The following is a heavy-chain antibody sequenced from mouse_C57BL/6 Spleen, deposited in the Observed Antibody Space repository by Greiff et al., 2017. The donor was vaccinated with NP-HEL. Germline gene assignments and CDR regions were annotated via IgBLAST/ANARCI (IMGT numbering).Heavy chain of an antibody. Sequence: EVQLVESVAELVRPGASVKLSCTASGFNIKNTYMHWVKQRPEQGLEWIGRIDPANGNTKYAPKFQGKATITADTSSNTAYLQLSSLTSEDTAIYYCALHYYGSSEVYAMDYWGQGTSVTVSS. J-gene: IGHJ4*01. CDR1: GFNIKNTY. CDR2: IDPANGNT. CDR3: ALHYYGSSEVYAMDY. V-gene: IGHV14-3*01. D-gene: IGHD1-1*01.